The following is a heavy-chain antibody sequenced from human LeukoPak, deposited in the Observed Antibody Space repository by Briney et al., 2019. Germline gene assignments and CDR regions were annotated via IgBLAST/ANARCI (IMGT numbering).Heavy chain of an antibody. CDR3: ASHGIGDVVDY. Sequence: GGSLRLSCAASGFTVSSNYMSWVRQAPGKGLEWVSVIYSGGSTYYADSLKGRFTISRDNSKNTLYLQMNSLRAEDTAVYYCASHGIGDVVDYWGQGTLVTVSS. CDR2: IYSGGST. J-gene: IGHJ4*02. CDR1: GFTVSSNY. D-gene: IGHD3-10*01. V-gene: IGHV3-53*01.